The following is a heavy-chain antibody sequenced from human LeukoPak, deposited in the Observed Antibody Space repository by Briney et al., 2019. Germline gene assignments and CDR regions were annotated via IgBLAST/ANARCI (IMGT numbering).Heavy chain of an antibody. J-gene: IGHJ4*02. CDR3: ARAKYSSGWYLDY. Sequence: PSETLSLTCTVSGDSISSGDCYWTWIRQHPGKGLEWIGYIHYSGSTYYNPSLKSRVTISVDTSKNQFSLKVSSVTAADTAVYYCARAKYSSGWYLDYWGQGTLVTVSS. D-gene: IGHD6-19*01. CDR1: GDSISSGDCY. CDR2: IHYSGST. V-gene: IGHV4-31*03.